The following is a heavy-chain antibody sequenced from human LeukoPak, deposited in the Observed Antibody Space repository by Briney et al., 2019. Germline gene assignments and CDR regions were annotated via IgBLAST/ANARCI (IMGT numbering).Heavy chain of an antibody. CDR3: ARRTGAAPGEFFLH. CDR2: IYSSGST. Sequence: PGGSLRLSCAGSGFIVSSSYTSWVRQAPGKGLEWVSAIYSSGSTDYADSVRGLFTIARDTSKNMVYLQMNSLTAEDTAIYYCARRTGAAPGEFFLHWGQGTLVTVSS. V-gene: IGHV3-53*01. D-gene: IGHD6-19*01. J-gene: IGHJ1*01. CDR1: GFIVSSSY.